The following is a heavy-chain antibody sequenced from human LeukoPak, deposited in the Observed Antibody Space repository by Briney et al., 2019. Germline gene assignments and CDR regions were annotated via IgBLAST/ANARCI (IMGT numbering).Heavy chain of an antibody. CDR2: ITNNGTTI. J-gene: IGHJ6*02. CDR1: GVTFSSYA. D-gene: IGHD6-19*01. V-gene: IGHV3-48*03. Sequence: PGGSLRLSCAASGVTFSSYAMNWVREAPGKGLEWGSYITNNGTTIYYADSVKGRFTISRDNAENSLYLQMNSLRAEDTAIYYCARDQWLAYYYHGMDVWGQGTTVTVSS. CDR3: ARDQWLAYYYHGMDV.